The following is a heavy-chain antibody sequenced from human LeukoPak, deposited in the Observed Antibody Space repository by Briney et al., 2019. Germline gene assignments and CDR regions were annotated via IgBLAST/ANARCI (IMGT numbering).Heavy chain of an antibody. V-gene: IGHV3-30*03. Sequence: GGSLRLSCAAPGFTFSSYNMNWVRQAPGKGLEWVAVISYDGSNKYYADSVKGRFTISRDNSKNTLYLQMNSLRAEDTAVYYCARKYSSSSGYYYYMDVWGKGTTVTVSS. J-gene: IGHJ6*03. CDR1: GFTFSSYN. CDR3: ARKYSSSSGYYYYMDV. D-gene: IGHD6-6*01. CDR2: ISYDGSNK.